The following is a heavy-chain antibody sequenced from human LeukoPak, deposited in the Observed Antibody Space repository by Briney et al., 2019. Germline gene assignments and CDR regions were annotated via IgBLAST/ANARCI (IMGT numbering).Heavy chain of an antibody. D-gene: IGHD6-19*01. CDR3: ARAVAGNDF. J-gene: IGHJ4*02. Sequence: SETLSLTCAVYGGSFSGYYWSWIRQPPGKGLEWIGEINHSGSTNYNPSLKSRVTISVDTSENQFSLKLSSVAAADTAVYYCARAVAGNDFWGQGTLVTVSS. CDR1: GGSFSGYY. V-gene: IGHV4-34*01. CDR2: INHSGST.